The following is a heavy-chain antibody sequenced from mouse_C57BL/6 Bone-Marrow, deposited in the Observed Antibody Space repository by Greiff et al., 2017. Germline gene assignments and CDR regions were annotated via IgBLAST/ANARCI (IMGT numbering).Heavy chain of an antibody. CDR1: GYTFTNYW. CDR3: ARGPSYGSSYYFDY. J-gene: IGHJ2*01. D-gene: IGHD1-1*01. CDR2: IYPGGGYT. V-gene: IGHV1-63*01. Sequence: VQLQQSGAELVRPGTSVKMSCKASGYTFTNYWIGWAKQRPGHGLEWIGDIYPGGGYTNYNEKFKGKATLTADKSSSTAYMQFSSLTSEDSAIYYCARGPSYGSSYYFDYWGQGTTLTVSS.